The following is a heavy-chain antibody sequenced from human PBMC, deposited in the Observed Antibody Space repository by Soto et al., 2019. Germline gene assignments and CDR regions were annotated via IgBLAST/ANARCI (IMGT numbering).Heavy chain of an antibody. V-gene: IGHV3-23*01. J-gene: IGHJ4*02. CDR1: GFIFSDHA. CDR2: ISGNGIAT. CDR3: AKGRGSFRYCSGGSCYHYFDY. Sequence: GGSLRLSCEASGFIFSDHAMSWVRQAPGKGLEWVSAISGNGIATYYADSVKGRFTISRDNSKNTLYLQMNRLRADDTAVYYCAKGRGSFRYCSGGSCYHYFDYWGQGTLVTVSS. D-gene: IGHD2-15*01.